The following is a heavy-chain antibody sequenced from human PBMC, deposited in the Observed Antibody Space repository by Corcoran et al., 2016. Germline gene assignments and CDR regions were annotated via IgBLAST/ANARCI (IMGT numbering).Heavy chain of an antibody. Sequence: QVQLVQSGAEVKKPGASVKVSCKASGYIFTNYAMQWMRQAPGQRLEWMGWINTDNGNTKYSQKFQGRVTITRDTSASTAHMELSSLRSEDTAVYYCARSSGYGTVVAYWGQGTLVTVSS. CDR2: INTDNGNT. CDR3: ARSSGYGTVVAY. V-gene: IGHV1-3*04. CDR1: GYIFTNYA. D-gene: IGHD5-12*01. J-gene: IGHJ4*02.